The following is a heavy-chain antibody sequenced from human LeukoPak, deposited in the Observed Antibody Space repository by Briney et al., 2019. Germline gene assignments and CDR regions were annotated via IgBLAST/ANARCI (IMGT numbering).Heavy chain of an antibody. Sequence: GGSLRLSCAASGFTLSNYEMSWVRQAPGKGLEWVSGISGSGGSTYYADSVKGRFTISGDNSKNTLYLQMNSLRAEDTAVYYCARDGVPLGSGSYPVGPIFDYWGQGTLVTVSS. D-gene: IGHD3-10*02. CDR1: GFTLSNYE. J-gene: IGHJ4*02. V-gene: IGHV3-23*01. CDR2: ISGSGGST. CDR3: ARDGVPLGSGSYPVGPIFDY.